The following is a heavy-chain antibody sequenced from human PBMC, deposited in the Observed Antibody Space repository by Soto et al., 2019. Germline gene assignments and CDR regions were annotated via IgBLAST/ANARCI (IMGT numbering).Heavy chain of an antibody. D-gene: IGHD2-8*02. Sequence: PSETLSLTCAVSGGSISSGGYSWSWIRQPPGKGLEWIGYISHSGSTYYNPSLKSRVTISVDTSKNQFSLKLTSVTAADTAVYYCARDKITGLFDYWGQGNLVTVSS. CDR2: ISHSGST. V-gene: IGHV4-30-2*01. CDR1: GGSISSGGYS. CDR3: ARDKITGLFDY. J-gene: IGHJ4*02.